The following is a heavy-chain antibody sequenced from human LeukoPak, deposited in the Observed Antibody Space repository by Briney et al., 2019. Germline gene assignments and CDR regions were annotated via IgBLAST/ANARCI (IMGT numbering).Heavy chain of an antibody. Sequence: ASVKVSCKASGGTFSSYAISWLRQAPGQGLEWMGGIIPIFGTANYAQKFQGRVTITADESTSTAYMELSSLRSEDTAVYYCARAIYCSGGSCALDYWGQGTLVTVSS. J-gene: IGHJ4*02. CDR1: GGTFSSYA. D-gene: IGHD2-15*01. CDR2: IIPIFGTA. CDR3: ARAIYCSGGSCALDY. V-gene: IGHV1-69*13.